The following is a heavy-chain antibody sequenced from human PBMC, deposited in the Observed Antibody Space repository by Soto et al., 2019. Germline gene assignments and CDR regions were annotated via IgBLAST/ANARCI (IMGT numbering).Heavy chain of an antibody. CDR2: FDPDNGNT. CDR1: GYTLTELS. Sequence: ASVKVSCKVSGYTLTELSMHWVRQAPGKGLEWMGGFDPDNGNTNYAQKLQGRVTMTTDTSTSTAYMELRSLRSDDTAVYYCARDLSTQINWFDPWGQGTMVTVSS. CDR3: ARDLSTQINWFDP. V-gene: IGHV1-24*01. J-gene: IGHJ5*02.